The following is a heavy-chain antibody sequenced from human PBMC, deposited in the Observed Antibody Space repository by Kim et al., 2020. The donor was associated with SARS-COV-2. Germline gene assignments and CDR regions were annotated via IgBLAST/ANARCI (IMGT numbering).Heavy chain of an antibody. CDR1: GGSISSGGYY. D-gene: IGHD6-13*01. Sequence: SETLSLTCTVSGGSISSGGYYWSWIRQHPGKGLEWIGYIYYSGSTYYNPSLKSRVTISVDTSKNQFSLKLSSVTAADTAVYYCAATGYSGSSWDYWGQGTLVTVSS. V-gene: IGHV4-31*03. J-gene: IGHJ4*02. CDR3: AATGYSGSSWDY. CDR2: IYYSGST.